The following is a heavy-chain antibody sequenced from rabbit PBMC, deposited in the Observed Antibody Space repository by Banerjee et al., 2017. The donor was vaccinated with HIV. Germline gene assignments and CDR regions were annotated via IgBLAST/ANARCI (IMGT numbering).Heavy chain of an antibody. CDR2: IDGGSAFT. J-gene: IGHJ3*01. D-gene: IGHD1-1*01. V-gene: IGHV1S45*01. CDR1: GFSFSNKYV. Sequence: QEQLEESGGDLVKPEGSLTLTCTASGFSFSNKYVMCWVRQAPGKGLEWIARIDGGSAFTYYASWAKGRFTISKTSSTTVTLQMTSLTAADTATYFCAREGASISGYYLWGQGTLVTVS. CDR3: AREGASISGYYL.